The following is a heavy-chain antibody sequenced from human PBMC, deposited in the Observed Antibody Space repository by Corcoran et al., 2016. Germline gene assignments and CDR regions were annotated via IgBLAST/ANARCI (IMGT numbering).Heavy chain of an antibody. D-gene: IGHD2-2*01. CDR1: GFTFSSYG. CDR3: ARDQGYCSSTSCPNYYYGMDV. Sequence: QVQLVESGGGVVQPGRSLRLSCAASGFTFSSYGMHWVRQAPGKGLEWVAVIWYDGSNKYYADSVKGRFTISRDNSKNTLYLQMNSLRAEDTAVYYGARDQGYCSSTSCPNYYYGMDVWGQGTTVTVSS. V-gene: IGHV3-33*01. J-gene: IGHJ6*02. CDR2: IWYDGSNK.